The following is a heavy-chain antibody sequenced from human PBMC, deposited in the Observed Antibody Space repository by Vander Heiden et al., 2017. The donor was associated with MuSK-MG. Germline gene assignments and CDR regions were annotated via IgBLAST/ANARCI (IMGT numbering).Heavy chain of an antibody. J-gene: IGHJ5*02. CDR2: INQSAST. D-gene: IGHD4-17*01. CDR3: ARVNDYPKGWFDP. Sequence: QVQLQESGPGLGKPSATLSLTCTVSGYSISSGYYWGWIRQPPGKGLEWIGSINQSASTYYNPSLKNRVTISVDTSENQFSLRLNSVTAPDTAVYYCARVNDYPKGWFDPWGQGTRVTVS. CDR1: GYSISSGYY. V-gene: IGHV4-38-2*02.